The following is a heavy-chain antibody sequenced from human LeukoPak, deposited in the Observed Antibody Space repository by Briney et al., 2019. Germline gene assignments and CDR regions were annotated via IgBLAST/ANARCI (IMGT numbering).Heavy chain of an antibody. CDR3: AREGNDCSSTSCLYWFDP. Sequence: PSETLSLTCTVSGGSISSGGYYWSWIRQHPGKGLEWIGYIYYSGSTYYNPSLKSRVTISVDTSKNQFSLKLSSVTAADTAVYYCAREGNDCSSTSCLYWFDPWGQGTLVTVSS. CDR1: GGSISSGGYY. V-gene: IGHV4-31*03. J-gene: IGHJ5*02. CDR2: IYYSGST. D-gene: IGHD2-2*01.